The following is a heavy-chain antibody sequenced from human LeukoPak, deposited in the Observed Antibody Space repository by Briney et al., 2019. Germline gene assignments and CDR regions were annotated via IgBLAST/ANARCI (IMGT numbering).Heavy chain of an antibody. V-gene: IGHV3-7*01. CDR1: GFTFSRCW. CDR2: INPDGRDT. J-gene: IGHJ1*01. D-gene: IGHD2-21*02. Sequence: GSLRLSCVVSGFTFSRCWMNWVRQAPEKGLEWVAHINPDGRDTYYVDSVKGRFTISRDNAQNSMYLQMNSLRVEDTAVYYCTSWGDTTAEYFQRWGQGTLVTVSS. CDR3: TSWGDTTAEYFQR.